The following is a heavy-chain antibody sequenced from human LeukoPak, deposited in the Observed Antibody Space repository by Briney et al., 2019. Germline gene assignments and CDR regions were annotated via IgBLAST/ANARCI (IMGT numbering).Heavy chain of an antibody. D-gene: IGHD1-26*01. Sequence: GASVKVSCKASGYTFTSRDINWVRQATGQGLEWMGYMNPKSGYTAYGQRFHGRVTMTRNTSTNTAYMELSSLRSEDTAVYYCARVTSGAGYNWFDAWGPGTLVTVSS. V-gene: IGHV1-8*02. CDR1: GYTFTSRD. J-gene: IGHJ5*02. CDR2: MNPKSGYT. CDR3: ARVTSGAGYNWFDA.